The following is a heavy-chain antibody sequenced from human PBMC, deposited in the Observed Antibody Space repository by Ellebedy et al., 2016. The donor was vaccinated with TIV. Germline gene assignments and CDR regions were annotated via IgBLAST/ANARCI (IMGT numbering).Heavy chain of an antibody. CDR1: GFSLSTSGMR. D-gene: IGHD3-22*01. Sequence: SGPTLVKPTQTLTLTCTFSGFSLSTSGMRVSWIRQPPGKALEWLARIDWDDDKFYSTSLKTRLTISKDTSKKQVVLTMTNMDPVDTATYYCARSPRYDSSGSMFDCWGQGTLVIVSS. J-gene: IGHJ4*02. V-gene: IGHV2-70*04. CDR3: ARSPRYDSSGSMFDC. CDR2: IDWDDDK.